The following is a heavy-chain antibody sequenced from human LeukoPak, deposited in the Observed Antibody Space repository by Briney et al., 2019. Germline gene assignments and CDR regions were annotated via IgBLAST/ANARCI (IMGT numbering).Heavy chain of an antibody. D-gene: IGHD2-15*01. CDR2: ISYDGRNK. J-gene: IGHJ3*01. V-gene: IGHV3-30*18. Sequence: GRSLRLSCAASGFTFNNHDMHWVRQAPGKGLEWVAGISYDGRNKYYADSVKGRFTTSRDNSKNTLNLQMNSLRTEDTAVYYCAKPRDIDSWAFDVWGQGTMVTVS. CDR3: AKPRDIDSWAFDV. CDR1: GFTFNNHD.